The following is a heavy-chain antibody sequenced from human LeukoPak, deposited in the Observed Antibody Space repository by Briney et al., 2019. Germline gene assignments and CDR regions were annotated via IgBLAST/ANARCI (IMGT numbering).Heavy chain of an antibody. CDR3: ARVESIQGGYYFDY. J-gene: IGHJ4*02. CDR2: INPNSGGT. Sequence: GASVKVSCKASGYTFTGYYMHWVRQAPGQGLEWMGWINPNSGGTNYAQKFQGRVTMTRDTSISTAYMELSRLRSDDTAVYYCARVESIQGGYYFDYWGQGTLVTVSS. V-gene: IGHV1-2*02. CDR1: GYTFTGYY. D-gene: IGHD3-16*01.